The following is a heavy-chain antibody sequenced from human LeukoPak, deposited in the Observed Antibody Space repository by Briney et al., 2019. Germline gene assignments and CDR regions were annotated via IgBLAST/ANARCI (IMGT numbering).Heavy chain of an antibody. D-gene: IGHD5-18*01. CDR3: AKDRAPDTAMALYYYYYGMDV. Sequence: GGSLRLSCAASGFTFSSYGIHWVRQAPGKGLEWVAFIRYDGSNKYHADSVKGRFTISRDNSKNTLYLQMNSLRVEDTAVYYCAKDRAPDTAMALYYYYYGMDVWGQGTTVTVSS. CDR1: GFTFSSYG. J-gene: IGHJ6*02. CDR2: IRYDGSNK. V-gene: IGHV3-30*02.